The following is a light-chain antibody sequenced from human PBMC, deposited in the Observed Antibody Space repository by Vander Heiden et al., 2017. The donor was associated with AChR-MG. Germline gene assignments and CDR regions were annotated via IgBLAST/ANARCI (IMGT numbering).Light chain of an antibody. CDR1: SSNIGSNY. J-gene: IGLJ3*02. CDR2: MNN. CDR3: SAWDDSLSGLWV. V-gene: IGLV1-47*01. Sequence: QSVLTQPPSASGTPGQRVTISCSGSSSNIGSNYVYWYQQLPGTAPKLLIFMNNQRPSGVPDRFSGSTSGTSASLAISGLRSEDEADYYCSAWDDSLSGLWVFGGGTKLTVL.